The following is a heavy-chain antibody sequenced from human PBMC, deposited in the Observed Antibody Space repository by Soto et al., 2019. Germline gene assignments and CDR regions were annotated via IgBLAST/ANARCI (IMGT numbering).Heavy chain of an antibody. CDR3: ARNYDNQLVRFFRYGMDV. J-gene: IGHJ6*02. CDR1: GFTFSSYG. D-gene: IGHD6-13*01. CDR2: IWYDGSNK. V-gene: IGHV3-33*01. Sequence: QVQLVESGGGVVQPGRSLRLSCAASGFTFSSYGMHWVRQAPGKGLEWVAVIWYDGSNKYYADSVKGRFTIPRDNSKNTLYLQMSSLRAEDTAVYDCARNYDNQLVRFFRYGMDVWGQGTTVTVSS.